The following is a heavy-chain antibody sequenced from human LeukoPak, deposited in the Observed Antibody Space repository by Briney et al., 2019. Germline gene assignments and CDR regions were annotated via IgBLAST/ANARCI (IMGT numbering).Heavy chain of an antibody. D-gene: IGHD4-17*01. CDR1: GGTFSSYA. V-gene: IGHV1-69*04. Sequence: SVKVSCKASGGTFSSYAIGWVRQAPGQGLEWMGRIIPILGIANCAQKFQGRVTITADKSTSTAYMELSSLRSEDTAVYYCARSPDYVDYYYGMDVWGQGTTVTVSS. CDR2: IIPILGIA. CDR3: ARSPDYVDYYYGMDV. J-gene: IGHJ6*02.